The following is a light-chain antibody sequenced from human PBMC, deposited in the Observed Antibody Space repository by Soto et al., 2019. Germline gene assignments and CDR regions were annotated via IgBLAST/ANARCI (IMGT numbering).Light chain of an antibody. Sequence: EIVLTQSPGTLSVSPGERATLSCRASQSVGRNYLAWYQQKPGQAPRLLIYDASSRATGIPDRFSGSGSGTDVSLTISRPAPEEFAAYYCQQYASSPLTFGGGTKVETK. CDR3: QQYASSPLT. J-gene: IGKJ4*01. V-gene: IGKV3-20*01. CDR1: QSVGRNY. CDR2: DAS.